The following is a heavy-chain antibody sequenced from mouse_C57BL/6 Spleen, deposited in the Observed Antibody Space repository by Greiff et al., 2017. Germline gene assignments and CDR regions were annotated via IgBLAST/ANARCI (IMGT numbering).Heavy chain of an antibody. CDR2: ISNGGGST. J-gene: IGHJ3*01. Sequence: DVKLVESGGGLVQPGGSLKLSCAASGFTFSDYYMYWVRQTPEKRLEWVAYISNGGGSTYYPDTVKGRFTISRDNAKNTLYLQMSRLKSEDTAMYYCARQGYDYGWFAYWGQGTLVTVSA. CDR1: GFTFSDYY. CDR3: ARQGYDYGWFAY. D-gene: IGHD2-4*01. V-gene: IGHV5-12*01.